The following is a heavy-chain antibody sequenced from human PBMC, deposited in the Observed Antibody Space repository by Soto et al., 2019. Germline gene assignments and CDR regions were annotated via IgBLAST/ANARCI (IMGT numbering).Heavy chain of an antibody. CDR1: GFTVSNNY. V-gene: IGHV3-53*01. CDR2: IYSGGYT. J-gene: IGHJ4*02. D-gene: IGHD3-10*01. CDR3: GTRPGGGGY. Sequence: EVQLVESGGGLIQPGGSLRLSCAVSGFTVSNNYMSWVRQAPGKGLEGVSVIYSGGYTAYGDSVKGRFTISRDNSKNTLYPKRNSRGAADPALFFWGTRPGGGGYWGQGTLVTVSS.